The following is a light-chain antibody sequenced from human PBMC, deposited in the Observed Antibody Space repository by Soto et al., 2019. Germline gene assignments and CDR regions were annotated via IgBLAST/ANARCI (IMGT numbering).Light chain of an antibody. V-gene: IGKV3-15*01. CDR3: QHYNNWPPGRT. Sequence: EIVLTQSPGTLSLSPGERATLSCMSRQSVSSSYLAWYQQKPGQAPRLLIYVASARATGIPARFSGSGSGTEFTLTISSLQSEDSALYYCQHYNNWPPGRTFGQGTKVDI. CDR2: VAS. CDR1: QSVSSSY. J-gene: IGKJ1*01.